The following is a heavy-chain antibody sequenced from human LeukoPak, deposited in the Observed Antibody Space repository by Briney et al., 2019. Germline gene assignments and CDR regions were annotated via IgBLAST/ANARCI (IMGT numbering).Heavy chain of an antibody. CDR1: GFTFSSYG. J-gene: IGHJ4*02. CDR3: ARDFQLLLDY. V-gene: IGHV3-30*02. Sequence: GGSLRLSCAASGFTFSSYGMHWVRQAPGKGLEWVAFIRYDGSNKYYADSVKGRFTISRDNSKNTLYLQMNSLRAEDTAVYYCARDFQLLLDYWGQGTLVTVSS. D-gene: IGHD2-2*01. CDR2: IRYDGSNK.